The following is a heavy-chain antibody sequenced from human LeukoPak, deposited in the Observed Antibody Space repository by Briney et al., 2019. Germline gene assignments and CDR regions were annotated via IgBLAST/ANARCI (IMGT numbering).Heavy chain of an antibody. V-gene: IGHV4-4*02. J-gene: IGHJ4*02. Sequence: SETLSLTCAVSGGSIGDSYWWTWVRQPPGKGLEWIGEIFPSGTTNYNPCLKSRVTMSVDTSKNQFSLKLSSVTAADTAVYYCASGSGTLDYWGQGTLVTVSS. CDR3: ASGSGTLDY. CDR2: IFPSGTT. D-gene: IGHD6-25*01. CDR1: GGSIGDSYW.